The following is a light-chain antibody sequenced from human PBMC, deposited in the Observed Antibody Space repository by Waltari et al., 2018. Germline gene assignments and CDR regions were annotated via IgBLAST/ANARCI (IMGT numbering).Light chain of an antibody. V-gene: IGKV1-39*01. CDR1: QTINRW. CDR3: QQSATSPWT. Sequence: DIQMTQSPSSLSASVGDRVTITCRASQTINRWLNWYHHSPGKAPKLLIFGASSLQRGVPSRFTGSGSGTDVSLTISSLQPEDFGTYYCQQSATSPWTFGQGTRVEIK. J-gene: IGKJ1*01. CDR2: GAS.